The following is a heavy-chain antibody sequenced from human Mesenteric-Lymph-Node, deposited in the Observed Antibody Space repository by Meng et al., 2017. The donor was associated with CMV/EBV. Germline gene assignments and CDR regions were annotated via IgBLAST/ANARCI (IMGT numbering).Heavy chain of an antibody. Sequence: VKVSCKASGYTFTGYYMHWVRQAPGQGLEWMGWINPDSGGTNYAQNFQGRVTMTRDTSISTAYMELSRLRSDDTAVYYCARDGDYGDYTYDYYYGMDVWGQGTTVTVSS. J-gene: IGHJ6*02. D-gene: IGHD4-17*01. V-gene: IGHV1-2*02. CDR1: GYTFTGYY. CDR3: ARDGDYGDYTYDYYYGMDV. CDR2: INPDSGGT.